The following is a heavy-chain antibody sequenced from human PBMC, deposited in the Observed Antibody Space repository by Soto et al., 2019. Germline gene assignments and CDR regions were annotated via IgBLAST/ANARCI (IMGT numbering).Heavy chain of an antibody. Sequence: PSQTLSLTCAISGDSVSSNSAAWNWIRQSPSRGLEWLGRTYYRSKWYNDYAVSVKSRITINPDTSKNQFSLQLNSVTPEDTAVYYCARYRSEDIVVVVAATPFDAFDIWGQGTMVTVSS. D-gene: IGHD2-15*01. CDR1: GDSVSSNSAA. V-gene: IGHV6-1*01. J-gene: IGHJ3*02. CDR2: TYYRSKWYN. CDR3: ARYRSEDIVVVVAATPFDAFDI.